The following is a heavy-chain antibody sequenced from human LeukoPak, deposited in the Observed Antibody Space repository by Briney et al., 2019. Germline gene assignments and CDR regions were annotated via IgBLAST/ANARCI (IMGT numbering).Heavy chain of an antibody. J-gene: IGHJ4*02. CDR2: INPSGGST. V-gene: IGHV1-46*01. D-gene: IGHD3-22*01. CDR1: GYTFTSYY. Sequence: WASVKVSCKASGYTFTSYYMHWVRQAPGQGLEWMGIINPSGGSTSYAQKFQGRVTMTRDMSTSTVYMELSSLRSEDTAVYYCARQTTYYYDSSGYFLDYWGQGTLVTVSS. CDR3: ARQTTYYYDSSGYFLDY.